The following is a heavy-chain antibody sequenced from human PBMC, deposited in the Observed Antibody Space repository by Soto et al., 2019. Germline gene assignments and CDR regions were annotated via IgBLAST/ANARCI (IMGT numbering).Heavy chain of an antibody. Sequence: QLQLQESGPGLVKPSETLSLPCSVSGASISTSSFYWGWVRQAPGKGLEWIGSIFYSGRTYYSPSLKSRVTISVDTSKNRFSLKLSSVTAADTAVYYCATFPSRPGVISYWGQGTLVTVSS. V-gene: IGHV4-39*01. J-gene: IGHJ4*02. CDR1: GASISTSSFY. CDR2: IFYSGRT. D-gene: IGHD3-16*02. CDR3: ATFPSRPGVISY.